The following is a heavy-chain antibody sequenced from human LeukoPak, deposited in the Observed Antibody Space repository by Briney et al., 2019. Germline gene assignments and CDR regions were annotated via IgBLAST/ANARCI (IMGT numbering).Heavy chain of an antibody. CDR1: GFTFSSYG. CDR2: ISYDGGNK. J-gene: IGHJ4*02. V-gene: IGHV3-30*18. D-gene: IGHD3-16*01. CDR3: AKDASSFDY. Sequence: GGSLRLSCAASGFTFSSYGMHWVRQAPGKGLEWVAVISYDGGNKYYADSVKGRFTISRDNSKNTLYLQMNSLRAEDTAVYYCAKDASSFDYWGQGTLVTVSS.